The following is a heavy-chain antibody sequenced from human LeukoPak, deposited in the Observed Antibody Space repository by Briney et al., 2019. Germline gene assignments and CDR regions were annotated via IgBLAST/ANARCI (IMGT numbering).Heavy chain of an antibody. J-gene: IGHJ4*02. CDR2: IYTSGST. CDR3: ARGYCSGGSCYIFDY. D-gene: IGHD2-15*01. CDR1: GGSISGSY. Sequence: PSETLSLTCTVSGGSISGSYWSWIRQPAGKGLEWIGRIYTSGSTNYNPSLKSRVTMSVGTSKNQFSLKLTSVTAADTAVYYCARGYCSGGSCYIFDYWGQGSLVTVSS. V-gene: IGHV4-4*07.